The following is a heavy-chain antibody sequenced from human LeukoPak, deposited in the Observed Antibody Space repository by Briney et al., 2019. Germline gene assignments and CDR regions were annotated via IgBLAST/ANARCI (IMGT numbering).Heavy chain of an antibody. CDR3: ARGHTTTNDAFDI. J-gene: IGHJ3*02. V-gene: IGHV4-30-2*01. CDR2: IYHSGST. Sequence: SETLSLISAVSGGSISSGGYSWSWIRQPPGKGLEWIGYIYHSGSTYYNPSLKSRVTISVDRSKNQFSLKLSSVTAADTAVYYCARGHTTTNDAFDIWGQGTMVTVPS. CDR1: GGSISSGGYS. D-gene: IGHD1-1*01.